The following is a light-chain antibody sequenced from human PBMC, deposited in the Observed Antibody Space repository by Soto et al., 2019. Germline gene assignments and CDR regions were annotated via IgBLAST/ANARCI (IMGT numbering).Light chain of an antibody. Sequence: QSALTQPASVSGSPGQSITISCTGTSSDGGSYNLVSWYQQHPDKAPKLMIYEGSKRPSGVSNRFSGSKSGNTASLTISGLQAEDEADYYCCSYAGIVFGGGAKLTVL. V-gene: IGLV2-23*01. CDR2: EGS. CDR3: CSYAGIV. J-gene: IGLJ2*01. CDR1: SSDGGSYNL.